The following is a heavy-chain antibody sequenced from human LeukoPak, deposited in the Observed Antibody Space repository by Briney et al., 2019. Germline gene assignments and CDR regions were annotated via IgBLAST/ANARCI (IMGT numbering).Heavy chain of an antibody. CDR2: ISGSGGST. J-gene: IGHJ6*03. CDR1: GFTFSSYA. Sequence: GGSLRLSCAASGFTFSSYAMSWVRQAPGKGLERVSAISGSGGSTYYADSVKGRFTISRDNSKNTLYLRMNSLRAEDTAVYYCAKNEVPAALNPYYMDVWGKGTTVTVSS. V-gene: IGHV3-23*01. D-gene: IGHD2-2*01. CDR3: AKNEVPAALNPYYMDV.